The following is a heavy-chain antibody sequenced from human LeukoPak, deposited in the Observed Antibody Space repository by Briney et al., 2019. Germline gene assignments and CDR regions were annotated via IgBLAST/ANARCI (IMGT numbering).Heavy chain of an antibody. V-gene: IGHV4-59*08. CDR2: IYYSGTT. Sequence: SETLSLTCTVPGGSISSYYWSWIRKPPGKGLEWIGYIYYSGTTNYNPSLKSRVTILVDTSKNQFSLNLSSVTAADTAVYYCARRGIAAAGYDYWGQGTLVTVSS. D-gene: IGHD6-13*01. CDR1: GGSISSYY. J-gene: IGHJ4*02. CDR3: ARRGIAAAGYDY.